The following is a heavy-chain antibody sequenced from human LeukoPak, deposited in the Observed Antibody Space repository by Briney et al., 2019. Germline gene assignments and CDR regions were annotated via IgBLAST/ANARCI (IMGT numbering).Heavy chain of an antibody. J-gene: IGHJ4*02. CDR2: IYYSGST. Sequence: SETLSLTCTVSGGSISSYYWSWIRQPPGKGLEWMGYIYYSGSTNYNPSLKSRVTISVDTTKNQFSLKLSSVTAAATAVYYCARSPTITYYDILTGYFPYYFDYWGQGTLVTVSS. CDR3: ARSPTITYYDILTGYFPYYFDY. V-gene: IGHV4-59*01. D-gene: IGHD3-9*01. CDR1: GGSISSYY.